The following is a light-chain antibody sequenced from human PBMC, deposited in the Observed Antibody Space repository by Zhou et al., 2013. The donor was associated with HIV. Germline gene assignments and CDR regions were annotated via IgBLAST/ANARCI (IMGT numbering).Light chain of an antibody. Sequence: DIVMTQSPSTLSVSLGERTTLSCRASQSVGTNLAWYQQKPGQAPRLLIRGASARATGIPDRFSGSGSGTEFTLTISSLQSEDSAVYYCQQYNDRPPWTFGQGTKVEIK. CDR1: QSVGTN. J-gene: IGKJ1*01. CDR2: GAS. CDR3: QQYNDRPPWT. V-gene: IGKV3-15*01.